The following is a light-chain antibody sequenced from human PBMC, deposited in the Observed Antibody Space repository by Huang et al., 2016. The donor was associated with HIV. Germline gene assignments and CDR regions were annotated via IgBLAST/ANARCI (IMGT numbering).Light chain of an antibody. CDR3: QHYDNWAPVT. J-gene: IGKJ1*01. V-gene: IGKV3-15*01. CDR2: GAS. CDR1: QNVSTN. Sequence: EIVMTQSPVTLSVSPGESATLSCRASQNVSTNLAWYQHKPGRAPRLLIYGASTRATSVPARFSASGSGTEFTLTVGGLRSDDFAVYYCQHYDNWAPVTFGQGTKQEFK.